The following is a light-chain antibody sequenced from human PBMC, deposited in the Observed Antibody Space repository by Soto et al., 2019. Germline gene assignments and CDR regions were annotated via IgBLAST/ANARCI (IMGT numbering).Light chain of an antibody. CDR2: GAS. CDR1: QGISSF. Sequence: IQLTQSPSSLSASVGDRVTITCRASQGISSFLAWYQQKPGKAPKLLIYGASTLQSGVQSRFSGSGSGTDCTLTIGSLQPEDFATYYCQQLNSFPIPFGPGTKVDIK. CDR3: QQLNSFPIP. J-gene: IGKJ3*01. V-gene: IGKV1-9*01.